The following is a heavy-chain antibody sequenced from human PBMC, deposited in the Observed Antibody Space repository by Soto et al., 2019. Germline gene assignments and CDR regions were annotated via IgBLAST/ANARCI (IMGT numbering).Heavy chain of an antibody. CDR3: AKDLGYYDSSGYDY. V-gene: IGHV3-23*01. Sequence: LRLSCAASGFTFSSYAMSWVRQAPGKGLEWVSAISGSGGSTYYADSVKGRFTISRDNSKNTLYLQMNSLRAEDTAVYYCAKDLGYYDSSGYDYWGQGTLVTVS. J-gene: IGHJ4*02. CDR1: GFTFSSYA. CDR2: ISGSGGST. D-gene: IGHD3-22*01.